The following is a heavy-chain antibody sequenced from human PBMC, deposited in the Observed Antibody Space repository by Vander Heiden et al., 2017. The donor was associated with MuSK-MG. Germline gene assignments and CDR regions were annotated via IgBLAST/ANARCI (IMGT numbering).Heavy chain of an antibody. CDR3: ARTLPDYGGPPE. D-gene: IGHD4-17*01. V-gene: IGHV2-26*01. CDR2: IFSNDDK. J-gene: IGHJ4*02. Sequence: QVTLKESGPVLLKPTETLTLPCTVSGFSLSDARVGVSWLRQPPGKALEWLAHIFSNDDKPYSTSLKSRLTISKDTSKSQVVLTMTNMDPVDTATYYCARTLPDYGGPPEWGQGTLVTVSS. CDR1: GFSLSDARVG.